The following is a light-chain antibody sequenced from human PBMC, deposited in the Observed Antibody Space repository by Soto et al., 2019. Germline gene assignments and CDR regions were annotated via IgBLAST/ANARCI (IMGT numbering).Light chain of an antibody. Sequence: DIQMTQSPSSLSASVGYRVTITCLASQGISRWLAWYQLKPGKAPKSLIYAASTLQSGVPSRFSGSGSGTHFTLTVSSVQPEDSETYYCQQYGSFPATFGQGTKVDIK. CDR3: QQYGSFPAT. CDR1: QGISRW. V-gene: IGKV1D-16*01. J-gene: IGKJ1*01. CDR2: AAS.